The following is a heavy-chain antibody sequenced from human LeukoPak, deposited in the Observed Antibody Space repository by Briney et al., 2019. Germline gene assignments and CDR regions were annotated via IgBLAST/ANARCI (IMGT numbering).Heavy chain of an antibody. CDR2: IYTSGST. CDR1: GGSISSGSCY. V-gene: IGHV4-61*02. Sequence: SETLSLTCTVSGGSISSGSCYWGWIRQPAGKGLEWIGRIYTSGSTNYNPSLKSRVTISVDTSKNQFSLKLSSVTAADTAVYYCARGGDIAAAGIGFDYWGQGTLATVSS. CDR3: ARGGDIAAAGIGFDY. D-gene: IGHD6-13*01. J-gene: IGHJ4*02.